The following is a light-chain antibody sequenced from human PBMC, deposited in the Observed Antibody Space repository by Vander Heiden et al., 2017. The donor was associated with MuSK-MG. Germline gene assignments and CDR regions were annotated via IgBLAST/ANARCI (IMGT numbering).Light chain of an antibody. CDR1: TLGDKY. V-gene: IGLV3-1*01. CDR2: QDS. Sequence: SSELTQPPSLSVSPGQTACITCPGATLGDKYICWYQQKPGQSPVMVIYQDSKRPSGIPERFSGSSSGNTATLTISGTQAMDEADYYCQAWDSSTARAVVFGGGTKLTVL. J-gene: IGLJ2*01. CDR3: QAWDSSTARAVV.